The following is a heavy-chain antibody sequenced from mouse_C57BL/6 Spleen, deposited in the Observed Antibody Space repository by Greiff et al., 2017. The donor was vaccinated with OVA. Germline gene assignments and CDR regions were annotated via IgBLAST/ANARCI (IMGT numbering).Heavy chain of an antibody. D-gene: IGHD2-3*01. CDR1: GYTFTSYG. CDR3: ARLDDGYYFDV. Sequence: QVQLQQSGAELARPGASVKLSCKASGYTFTSYGISWVKQRTGQGLEWIGEIYPRSGNPYYNEKFKGKATLTADKSSSTAYMELRSLTSEDSAVYFCARLDDGYYFDVWGTGTTVTVSS. V-gene: IGHV1-81*01. CDR2: IYPRSGNP. J-gene: IGHJ1*03.